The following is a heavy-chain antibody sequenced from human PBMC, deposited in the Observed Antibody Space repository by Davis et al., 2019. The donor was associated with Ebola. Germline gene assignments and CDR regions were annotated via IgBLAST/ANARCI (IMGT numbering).Heavy chain of an antibody. D-gene: IGHD1-26*01. CDR3: AKDTSNVWFDV. Sequence: PAGSLRLSCAASGFTFSSYGLHRVRQPPGKGLEWVAVIWYDGRNKYYADSVKGRFTISRDNSKNTLHLQMNSLRVEDTAIYYCAKDTSNVWFDVWGQGTMVTVSS. V-gene: IGHV3-33*06. J-gene: IGHJ3*01. CDR2: IWYDGRNK. CDR1: GFTFSSYG.